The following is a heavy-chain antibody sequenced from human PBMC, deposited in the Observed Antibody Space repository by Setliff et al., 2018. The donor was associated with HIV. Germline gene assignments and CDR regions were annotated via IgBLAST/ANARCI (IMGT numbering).Heavy chain of an antibody. CDR2: IKSKTDGGTT. J-gene: IGHJ4*02. D-gene: IGHD5-18*01. V-gene: IGHV3-15*01. CDR1: AFTFSNAW. CDR3: TREEYSYGYLVL. Sequence: PGGSLRLSCAASAFTFSNAWMSWVRQAPGKGLEWVGRIKSKTDGGTTDYAAPVKGRFTISRDDSKSTLYLQMNSLKTEDTAVYYCTREEYSYGYLVLWGQGTLVTVSS.